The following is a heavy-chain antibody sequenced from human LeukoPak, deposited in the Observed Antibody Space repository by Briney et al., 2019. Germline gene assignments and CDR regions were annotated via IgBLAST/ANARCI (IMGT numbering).Heavy chain of an antibody. CDR2: INPNSGGT. CDR1: GYTFTGYY. D-gene: IGHD5-12*01. Sequence: GASVKVSCKASGYTFTGYYMHWVRQAPGQGLEWMGWINPNSGGTNYAQKFQGRVTMTRDTSISTAYMELTRLRSDDTAVYYCATSKSGYIGYDPFDYWGQGTLVTVSS. CDR3: ATSKSGYIGYDPFDY. V-gene: IGHV1-2*02. J-gene: IGHJ4*02.